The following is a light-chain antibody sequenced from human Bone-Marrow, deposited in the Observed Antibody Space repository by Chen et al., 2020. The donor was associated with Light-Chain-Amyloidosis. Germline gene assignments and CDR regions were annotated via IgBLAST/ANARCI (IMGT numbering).Light chain of an antibody. CDR2: GAS. CDR3: QQYSGSPWT. CDR1: QSVTSNY. Sequence: EIVLTQSPGPLSLSPGERGTLSCRASQSVTSNYLAWYQQKPGQAPRLLIYGASSRATGIPDRFSGSGSGTDFTLTIIRLEPEDFAVYYCQQYSGSPWTFGQGTNLEIK. V-gene: IGKV3-20*01. J-gene: IGKJ2*02.